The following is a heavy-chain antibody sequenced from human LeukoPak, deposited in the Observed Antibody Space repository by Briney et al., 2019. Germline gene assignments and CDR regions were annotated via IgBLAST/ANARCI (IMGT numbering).Heavy chain of an antibody. J-gene: IGHJ4*02. Sequence: SETLSLTCTVSGGSISSYYWNWIRQPAGKGLEWIGRIYSSGSSNYNPPLKSRVTMSVDMSKNQFSLKLSSVTAADTAVYYCARESGGKPRQFDYWGQGTLVTVSS. V-gene: IGHV4-4*07. CDR2: IYSSGSS. CDR1: GGSISSYY. D-gene: IGHD3-10*01. CDR3: ARESGGKPRQFDY.